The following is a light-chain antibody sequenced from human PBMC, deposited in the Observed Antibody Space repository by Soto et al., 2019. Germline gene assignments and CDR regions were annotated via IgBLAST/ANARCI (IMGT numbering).Light chain of an antibody. V-gene: IGKV3-15*01. CDR2: KTS. CDR3: QQYANCPLT. Sequence: EVAMTQSPATVSVSPGERTSLSCRASQSVGTNLGWYQQKPGQAPRLLISKTSTRATGVPARFSGSGSGTEFTLTISSLQSEDIAVYYCQQYANCPLTFGGGTKVDIK. J-gene: IGKJ4*01. CDR1: QSVGTN.